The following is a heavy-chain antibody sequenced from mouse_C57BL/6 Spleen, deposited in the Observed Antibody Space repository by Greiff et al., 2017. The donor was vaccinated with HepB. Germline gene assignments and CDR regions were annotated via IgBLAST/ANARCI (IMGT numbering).Heavy chain of an antibody. J-gene: IGHJ4*01. CDR3: ARSVYGSSHGGAMDY. Sequence: EVQLQESGGGLVKPGGSLKLSCAASGFTFSSYAMSWVRQTPEKRLEWVATISDGGSYTYYPDNVKGRFTISRDNAKNNLYLQMSHLKSEDTAMYYCARSVYGSSHGGAMDYWGQGTSVTVSS. CDR1: GFTFSSYA. CDR2: ISDGGSYT. V-gene: IGHV5-4*01. D-gene: IGHD1-1*01.